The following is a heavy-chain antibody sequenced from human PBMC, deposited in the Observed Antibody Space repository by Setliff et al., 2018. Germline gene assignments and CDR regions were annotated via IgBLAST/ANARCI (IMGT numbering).Heavy chain of an antibody. V-gene: IGHV1-18*01. CDR2: ISGYNGNT. D-gene: IGHD3-16*01. CDR1: GGTFSSYA. Sequence: ASVKVSCKASGGTFSSYAVTWVRQAPGQGIEWMGWISGYNGNTNYGQKFQRRVTMTTDSSKNTVYMELKTLRFDDTAFYYCARAPRWGAGKALDYWGQGTLVTVSS. J-gene: IGHJ4*02. CDR3: ARAPRWGAGKALDY.